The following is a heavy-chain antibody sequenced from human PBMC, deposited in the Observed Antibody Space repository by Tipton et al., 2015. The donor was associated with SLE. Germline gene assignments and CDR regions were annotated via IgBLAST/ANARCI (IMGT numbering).Heavy chain of an antibody. D-gene: IGHD5/OR15-5a*01. CDR1: GYTFTSYD. J-gene: IGHJ6*02. CDR2: MNPNSGTT. V-gene: IGHV1-8*01. CDR3: ARGSVIGTSPFGLDV. Sequence: QLVQSGPEVKKPGASVKVSCKASGYTFTSYDINWVRQATGQGLEWMGWMNPNSGTTGYAQNFQGRVTMTRNTSTSTAYMEVNSLTPEDTAVFYCARGSVIGTSPFGLDVWGQGTTVTVSS.